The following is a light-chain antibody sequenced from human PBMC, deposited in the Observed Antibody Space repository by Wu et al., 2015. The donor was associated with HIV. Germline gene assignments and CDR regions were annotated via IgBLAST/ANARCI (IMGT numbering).Light chain of an antibody. CDR1: QSISSW. CDR3: QQYNTYWT. Sequence: DIQMTQSPSTLSASVGDRVTITCRASQSISSWLAWYQQKPGKAPKLLIYKASSLESGVPSRFSGSGSGTEFTLTISSLQPADFAVYYCQQYNTYWTFGQGTKVEIK. CDR2: KAS. V-gene: IGKV1-5*03. J-gene: IGKJ1*01.